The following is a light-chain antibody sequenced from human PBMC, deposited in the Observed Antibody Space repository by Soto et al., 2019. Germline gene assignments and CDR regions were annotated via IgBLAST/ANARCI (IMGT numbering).Light chain of an antibody. J-gene: IGKJ5*01. Sequence: IQVTQSPYSLSAYVGDRVSTTCLARQSISSSLNWYQQKPGKAPKLLIYGASTLQSGVPSRFSGSGSGTEFTLTITSLQAEDFATYYCQQPNSFPITFGQGPRLDIK. V-gene: IGKV1-9*01. CDR1: QSISSS. CDR3: QQPNSFPIT. CDR2: GAS.